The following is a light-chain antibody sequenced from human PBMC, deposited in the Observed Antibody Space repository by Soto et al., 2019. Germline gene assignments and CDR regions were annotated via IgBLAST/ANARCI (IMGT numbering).Light chain of an antibody. CDR2: GTS. CDR3: QQYGSSWT. CDR1: QSVSSRY. V-gene: IGKV3-20*01. Sequence: IVLTLSPSTLPLSPGHRATLAYRASQSVSSRYLAWHQQTPGQAPRLRIYGTSHRATGIPDRLSGSGSGTDFTLTSIRMEAEDFAVYYCQQYGSSWTFGQGTKVDI. J-gene: IGKJ1*01.